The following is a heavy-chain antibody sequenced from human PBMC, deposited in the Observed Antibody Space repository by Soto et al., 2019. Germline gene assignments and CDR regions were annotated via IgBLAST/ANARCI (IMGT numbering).Heavy chain of an antibody. Sequence: QVQLQESGPGLVEPSGTLSLTCAVSGVSLSNFNWGSWVRQPPGKGLEWMGEIYHNGNINFNPSFKSRVTMSVDMSKNQFSLSLKSVTAADTAVYCCARSSGWYALDDWGQGTLVTVSS. J-gene: IGHJ4*02. V-gene: IGHV4-4*01. CDR3: ARSSGWYALDD. D-gene: IGHD6-19*01. CDR2: IYHNGNI. CDR1: GVSLSNFNW.